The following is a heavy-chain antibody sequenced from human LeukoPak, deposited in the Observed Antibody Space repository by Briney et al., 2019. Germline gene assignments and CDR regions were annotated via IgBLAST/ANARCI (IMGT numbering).Heavy chain of an antibody. V-gene: IGHV1-18*01. CDR1: GYTFTSYG. CDR3: ARSQYYYDSSGYYLFDY. Sequence: ASVKVSCKASGYTFTSYGISWVRQAPGQGLEWMGWISAYNGNTNYAQKLQGRVTMTTDTSTSTAYMELRSLRSDDTAVYYCARSQYYYDSSGYYLFDYRGQGTLVTVSS. J-gene: IGHJ4*02. CDR2: ISAYNGNT. D-gene: IGHD3-22*01.